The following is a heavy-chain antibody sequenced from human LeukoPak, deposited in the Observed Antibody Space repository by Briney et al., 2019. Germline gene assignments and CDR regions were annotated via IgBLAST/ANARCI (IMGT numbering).Heavy chain of an antibody. Sequence: GGSLTLSCTASGFTFKNYARNWVRQAPGKGLEWVAVISGGGGSTYYGDSGKGRLTISRDNSNNSLYLQMDSLRAEDTAVYYCAKGALVTTRSWFDPWGQGTLVTVSS. J-gene: IGHJ5*02. CDR1: GFTFKNYA. D-gene: IGHD4-17*01. CDR2: ISGGGGST. CDR3: AKGALVTTRSWFDP. V-gene: IGHV3-23*01.